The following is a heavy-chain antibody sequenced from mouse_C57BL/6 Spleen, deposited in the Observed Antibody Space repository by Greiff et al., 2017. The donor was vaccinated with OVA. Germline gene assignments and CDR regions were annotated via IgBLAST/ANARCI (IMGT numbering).Heavy chain of an antibody. CDR3: ARSYYDYDGAMDY. Sequence: EVQLQQSGPELVKPGASVKISCKASGYTFTDYYMNWVKQSHGKSLEWIGDINPNNGGTSYNQKFKGKATLTVDKSSSTAYMELRSLTSEDSAVYYGARSYYDYDGAMDYWGQGTSVTVSS. CDR2: INPNNGGT. V-gene: IGHV1-26*01. CDR1: GYTFTDYY. J-gene: IGHJ4*01. D-gene: IGHD2-4*01.